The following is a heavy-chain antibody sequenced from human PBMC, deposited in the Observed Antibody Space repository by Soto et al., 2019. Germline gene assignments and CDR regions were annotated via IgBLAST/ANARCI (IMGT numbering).Heavy chain of an antibody. Sequence: ASGTGSYKGFCYTIITYGINWVRQAPGQGLEWMGWISAYTGNTNYTQKLQGRVTMTTDTSTSTAYMELRSLRSDDTAVYYCALKAIDYWGQGTLVTVSS. CDR2: ISAYTGNT. V-gene: IGHV1-18*01. CDR1: CYTIITYG. CDR3: ALKAIDY. J-gene: IGHJ4*02.